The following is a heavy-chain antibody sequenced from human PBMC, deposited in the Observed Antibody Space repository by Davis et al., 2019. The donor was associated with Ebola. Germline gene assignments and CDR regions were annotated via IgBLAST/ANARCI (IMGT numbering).Heavy chain of an antibody. J-gene: IGHJ6*02. CDR3: ASIDSGSPWYYYYGMDV. CDR1: GGSFSGYY. Sequence: PSETLSLTCAVYGGSFSGYYWSWIRQPPGKGLEWIGEINHSGSTNYNPSLKSRVTISVDTSKNQFSLKLSSVTAADTAVYYCASIDSGSPWYYYYGMDVWGQGTTVTVSS. CDR2: INHSGST. D-gene: IGHD1-26*01. V-gene: IGHV4-34*01.